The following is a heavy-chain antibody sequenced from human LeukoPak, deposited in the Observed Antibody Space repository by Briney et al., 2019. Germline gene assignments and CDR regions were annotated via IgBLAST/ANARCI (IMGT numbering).Heavy chain of an antibody. V-gene: IGHV4-39*01. D-gene: IGHD3-16*01. CDR2: ILYSGST. CDR1: GGSISSSTYY. J-gene: IGHJ4*02. Sequence: SETLSLTCTVSGGSISSSTYYWGWIRQPPGRGREWLGNILYSGSTYYNPSLKSRFTISVDTSKNQFFLKLSYVTAADPTVDCGASSLGLGELAPASDYWGQGSLVTVSS. CDR3: ASSLGLGELAPASDY.